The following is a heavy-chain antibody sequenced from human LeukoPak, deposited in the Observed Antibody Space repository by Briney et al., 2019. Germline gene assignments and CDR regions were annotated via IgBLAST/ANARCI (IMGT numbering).Heavy chain of an antibody. Sequence: SETLSLTCTVSGGPISSLTYYWGWIRQPPGRGLEWIASIYYSGTTYYSPSLKSRVTISVNRSNNQFSLRLTSVTAADTAVYFCAGYSSGWSSGGGYWGQGTLVTVSS. V-gene: IGHV4-39*01. J-gene: IGHJ4*02. CDR1: GGPISSLTYY. CDR3: AGYSSGWSSGGGY. D-gene: IGHD6-19*01. CDR2: IYYSGTT.